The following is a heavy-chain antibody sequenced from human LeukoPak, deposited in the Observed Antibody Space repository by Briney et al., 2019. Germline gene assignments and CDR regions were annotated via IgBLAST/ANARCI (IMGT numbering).Heavy chain of an antibody. CDR2: IYTTEST. V-gene: IGHV4-4*07. CDR3: ARRDSSGWYFDY. J-gene: IGHJ4*02. Sequence: PSETLSLTCTVSGGSITGYYWNWVRQSAGKGLEWIGRIYTTESTNYNPSLKSRVTMSVATSDNQFSLKLSSVTAADTAVYYCARRDSSGWYFDYWGQGILVTVSS. D-gene: IGHD6-19*01. CDR1: GGSITGYY.